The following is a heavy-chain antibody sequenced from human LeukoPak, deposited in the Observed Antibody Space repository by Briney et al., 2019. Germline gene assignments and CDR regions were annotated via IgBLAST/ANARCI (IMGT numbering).Heavy chain of an antibody. CDR2: IIPIFGTA. J-gene: IGHJ4*02. V-gene: IGHV1-69*13. D-gene: IGHD1-26*01. CDR1: GGTFSSYA. Sequence: SVKVSCKASGGTFSSYAISWVRQAPGQGLEWMGGIIPIFGTANYAQKFQGRVTITADESTSTTYVELSSLRSEDTAVYYCAREKGSYYSAYFDYWGQGTLVTVSS. CDR3: AREKGSYYSAYFDY.